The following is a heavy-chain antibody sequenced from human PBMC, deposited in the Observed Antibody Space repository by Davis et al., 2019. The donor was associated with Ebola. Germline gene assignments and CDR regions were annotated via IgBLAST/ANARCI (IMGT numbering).Heavy chain of an antibody. CDR3: TRRGRFDP. CDR2: MNPNSGNT. Sequence: ASVKVSCKASGYTFTSYYMHWVRQATGQGLEWMGWMNPNSGNTGYAQKFQGRVTMTRNASISTAYMELSSLRSEDTALYYCTRRGRFDPWGQGTLVTVSS. CDR1: GYTFTSYY. J-gene: IGHJ5*02. V-gene: IGHV1-8*02.